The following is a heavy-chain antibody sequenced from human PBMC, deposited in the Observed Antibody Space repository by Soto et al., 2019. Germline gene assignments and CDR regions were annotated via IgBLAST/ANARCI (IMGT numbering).Heavy chain of an antibody. D-gene: IGHD2-15*01. CDR3: ARERASCSGGSCYSDYYYYSMDV. CDR2: IYSGGST. J-gene: IGHJ6*03. V-gene: IGHV3-66*01. CDR1: GFTVSSNY. Sequence: EVQLVESGGGLVQPGGSLRLSCAASGFTVSSNYMSWVRQAPGKGLEWVSVIYSGGSTYYADSVKGRFTISRDNSKNTLYLQMNSLRAEDTAVYYCARERASCSGGSCYSDYYYYSMDVWGKGTTVTVSS.